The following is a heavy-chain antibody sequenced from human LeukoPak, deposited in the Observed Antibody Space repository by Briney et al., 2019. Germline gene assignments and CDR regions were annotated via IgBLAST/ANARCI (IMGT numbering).Heavy chain of an antibody. CDR3: ARTIDSSGYSAYYYYGMDV. CDR2: ISAYNGNT. Sequence: GASVKVSCKASGYTLTSYGISWVRQAPGQGLEWMGWISAYNGNTNYAQKLQGRVTMTTDTSTSTAYMELRSLRSDDTAVYHCARTIDSSGYSAYYYYGMDVWGQGTTVTVSS. V-gene: IGHV1-18*01. D-gene: IGHD3-22*01. J-gene: IGHJ6*02. CDR1: GYTLTSYG.